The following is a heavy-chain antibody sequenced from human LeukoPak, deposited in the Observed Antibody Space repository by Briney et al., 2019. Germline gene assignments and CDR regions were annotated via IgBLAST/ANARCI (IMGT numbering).Heavy chain of an antibody. V-gene: IGHV3-53*01. D-gene: IGHD2-15*01. CDR2: IYRGDT. J-gene: IGHJ4*02. CDR1: GFIAGYNY. Sequence: GGSLRLSCEVSGFIAGYNYMSWVRQAPGKGLEWVSVIYRGDTYYADSVKGRFTISRDDSKNTVFLQMNNLRVEDTAEYFCASYYCSSGSCHFDHWGQGTLVTVSS. CDR3: ASYYCSSGSCHFDH.